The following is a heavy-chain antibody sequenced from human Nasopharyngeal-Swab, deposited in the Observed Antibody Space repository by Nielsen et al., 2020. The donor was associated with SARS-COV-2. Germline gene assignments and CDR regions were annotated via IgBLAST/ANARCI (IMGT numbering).Heavy chain of an antibody. CDR1: GFTFSSYS. CDR2: ISSSSSYI. Sequence: GESLKISCAASGFTFSSYSMNWVRQAPGKGLEWVSSISSSSSYIYYADSVKGRFTISRDNAKNSLYLQMNSLRAEDTAVYYCARAMITFGGVISPFDPWGQGTLVTVSS. V-gene: IGHV3-21*01. CDR3: ARAMITFGGVISPFDP. D-gene: IGHD3-16*02. J-gene: IGHJ5*02.